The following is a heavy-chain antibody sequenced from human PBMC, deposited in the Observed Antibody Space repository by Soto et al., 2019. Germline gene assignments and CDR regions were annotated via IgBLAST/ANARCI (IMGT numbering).Heavy chain of an antibody. CDR2: IKQDGSEK. Sequence: ELQLVESGGDLVQPGGSLRLSCAGAEFTCSTCWMGWVRQSPGKGPEWVANIKQDGSEKFYLDSVKGRFTISRDNAKKXLXXXXNXXXXXXXXXXXXXXEKNXGQGTXVTVSS. J-gene: IGHJ4*02. CDR3: XXEKN. CDR1: EFTCSTCW. V-gene: IGHV3-7*02.